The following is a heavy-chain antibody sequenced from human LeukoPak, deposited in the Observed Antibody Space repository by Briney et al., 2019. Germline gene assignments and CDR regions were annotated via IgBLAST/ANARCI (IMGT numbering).Heavy chain of an antibody. CDR2: IIPIFGTA. J-gene: IGHJ6*03. Sequence: SVKVSCKASGGTFSSYAISWVRQAPGQGLEWMGGIIPIFGTANYAQKFQGRVTITTDESTSTAYMELSSLRFEDTAVYYCARALEVGLRPGKYNYYYYYYMDVWGKGTTVIVSS. V-gene: IGHV1-69*05. D-gene: IGHD3-10*02. CDR3: ARALEVGLRPGKYNYYYYYYMDV. CDR1: GGTFSSYA.